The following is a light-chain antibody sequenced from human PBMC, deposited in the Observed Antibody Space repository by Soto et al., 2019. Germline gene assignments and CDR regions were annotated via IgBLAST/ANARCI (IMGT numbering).Light chain of an antibody. CDR3: QQYNNWPIT. J-gene: IGKJ5*01. CDR2: GAS. V-gene: IGKV3-15*01. Sequence: EIVMTQSPATLSVSPGERATFSCRASQSVSSNLAWYQQKPGQAPRLLIYGASIRATGIPARFSGSGSGTEFTLTISSLQSEDFAVYYCQQYNNWPITFGQGTRLAIK. CDR1: QSVSSN.